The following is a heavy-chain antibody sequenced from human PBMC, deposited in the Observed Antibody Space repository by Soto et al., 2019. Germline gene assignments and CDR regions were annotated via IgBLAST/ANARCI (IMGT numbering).Heavy chain of an antibody. Sequence: QLQLQESGPGLVKPSETLSLTCTFSGGSISSSSYYWGWIRQPPGKGLEWIGSIYYSGSTYYNPALKSRVTITEDTSKNQFSRMLRSVTAADTDVYYCARGHWRRAFDIWGQVTMVTVSS. CDR3: ARGHWRRAFDI. CDR2: IYYSGST. V-gene: IGHV4-39*01. D-gene: IGHD6-25*01. J-gene: IGHJ3*02. CDR1: GGSISSSSYY.